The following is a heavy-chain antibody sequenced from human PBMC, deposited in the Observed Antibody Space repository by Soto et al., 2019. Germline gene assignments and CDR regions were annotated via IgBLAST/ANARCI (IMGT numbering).Heavy chain of an antibody. CDR2: ISGSGGST. CDR1: GFTFSTYA. CDR3: GKDPYDSSGYYSSY. V-gene: IGHV3-23*01. Sequence: GGSLRLSCAASGFTFSTYAMTWVRQAPGKGLEWVSAISGSGGSTYYADSVKGRFTISRDNSKNTLFLQMKSLRAEDTAIYYCGKDPYDSSGYYSSYWGQGTLVTVSS. J-gene: IGHJ4*02. D-gene: IGHD3-22*01.